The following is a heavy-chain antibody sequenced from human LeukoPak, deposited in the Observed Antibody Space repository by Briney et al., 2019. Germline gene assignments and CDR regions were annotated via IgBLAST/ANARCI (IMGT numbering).Heavy chain of an antibody. Sequence: PGGSLRLSCAASGFTFSSYAMHWVRQAPGKGLEWVAVISYDGSNKYYADSVKGRFTTSRDNSKNTLYVQMNSLRAEDTAVYYCAKSTSGWSFDSWGQGTPVSVSS. J-gene: IGHJ4*02. CDR3: AKSTSGWSFDS. CDR1: GFTFSSYA. CDR2: ISYDGSNK. D-gene: IGHD6-19*01. V-gene: IGHV3-30-3*02.